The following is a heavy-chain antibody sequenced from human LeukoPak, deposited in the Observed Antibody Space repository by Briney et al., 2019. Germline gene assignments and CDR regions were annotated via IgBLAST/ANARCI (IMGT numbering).Heavy chain of an antibody. Sequence: GGSLRLSCAASGFTFSSYAMTWVRQASGKGLEWVSAISGRGVSTYYADSVKGRFTISRDNSRNTLFLQMNSLRAEDTAVYYCAKSHSVAQRGYFDYWGQGTLVTVSS. J-gene: IGHJ4*02. CDR2: ISGRGVST. V-gene: IGHV3-23*01. D-gene: IGHD2-15*01. CDR3: AKSHSVAQRGYFDY. CDR1: GFTFSSYA.